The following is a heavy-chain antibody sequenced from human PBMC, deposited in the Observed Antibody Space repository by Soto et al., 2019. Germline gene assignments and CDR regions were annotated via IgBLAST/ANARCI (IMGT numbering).Heavy chain of an antibody. CDR1: GGTFSSYA. CDR3: AVEMATPVGQFDY. J-gene: IGHJ4*02. CDR2: IIPIFGTA. D-gene: IGHD5-12*01. Sequence: QVQLVQSGAEVKKPGSSVKVSCKASGGTFSSYAISWVRQAPGQGLEWMGGIIPIFGTAKYAQKVQGRVTLPAHESTSTAYMELSSLRSEDAAVYYCAVEMATPVGQFDYWGQGTLVTVSS. V-gene: IGHV1-69*01.